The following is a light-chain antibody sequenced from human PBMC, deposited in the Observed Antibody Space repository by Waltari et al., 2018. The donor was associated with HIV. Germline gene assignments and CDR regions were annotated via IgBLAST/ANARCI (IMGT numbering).Light chain of an antibody. V-gene: IGLV3-25*03. J-gene: IGLJ2*01. Sequence: SYELTQPTSVSVSPGQTAGITCFGDELPSHSGQWYQQTQGQDHVLVNYKDQTRPSGIPQRFSGSTSGTSVTLTIRGVQAEDEADYYCQSTDNSGTHVVFGGGTKLTVL. CDR1: ELPSHS. CDR3: QSTDNSGTHVV. CDR2: KDQ.